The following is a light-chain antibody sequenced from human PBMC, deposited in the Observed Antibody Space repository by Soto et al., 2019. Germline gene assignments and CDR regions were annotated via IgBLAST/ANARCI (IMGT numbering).Light chain of an antibody. V-gene: IGKV1-33*01. CDR2: DAS. Sequence: IRMSQSPASLSASVGDRVTITCQASQDISNYLNWYQQKPGKAPKLLIYDASNLETGVPSRFSGSGSGTDFTFTISSLQPEDIATYYCQQYDNLPRTFGGGIKVDIK. J-gene: IGKJ4*01. CDR3: QQYDNLPRT. CDR1: QDISNY.